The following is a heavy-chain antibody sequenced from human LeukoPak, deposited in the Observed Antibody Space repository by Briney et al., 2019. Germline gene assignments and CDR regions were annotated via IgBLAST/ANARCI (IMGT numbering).Heavy chain of an antibody. Sequence: ASVKVSCKVSGYTLTELSMHWVRQAPGKGLEWMGGFDPEDGETIYAQKFQGRVTVTEDTSTDTAYMELSSLRSEDTAVYYCATSAITVTTFGGFDYWGQGTLVTVSS. CDR3: ATSAITVTTFGGFDY. CDR1: GYTLTELS. J-gene: IGHJ4*02. D-gene: IGHD4-17*01. CDR2: FDPEDGET. V-gene: IGHV1-24*01.